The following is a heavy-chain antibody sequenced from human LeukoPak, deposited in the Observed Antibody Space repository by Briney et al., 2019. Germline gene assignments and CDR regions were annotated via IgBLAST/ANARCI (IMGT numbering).Heavy chain of an antibody. J-gene: IGHJ4*02. CDR1: GGSISSSNW. CDR2: IYHSGST. V-gene: IGHV4-4*02. D-gene: IGHD3-16*02. CDR3: ARTYYDYVWGSYRYRRRYYFDY. Sequence: SGTLSLTCAVSGGSISSSNWWSWVRQPPGKGLEWIGEIYHSGSTNYNPSLKSRVTISVDKSKNQFFLKLSSVTAADKAVYYCARTYYDYVWGSYRYRRRYYFDYWGQGTLVTVSS.